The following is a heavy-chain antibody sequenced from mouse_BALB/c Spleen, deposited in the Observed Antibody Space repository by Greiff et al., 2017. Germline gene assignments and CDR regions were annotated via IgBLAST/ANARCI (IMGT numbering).Heavy chain of an antibody. CDR3: ARSGDYDAMDY. CDR1: GFSLSTSGMG. CDR2: IWWDDNK. D-gene: IGHD2-13*01. J-gene: IGHJ4*01. V-gene: IGHV8-8*01. Sequence: QVTLKVSGPGLLKPSQSLSLSCSFSGFSLSTSGMGVVWLRQPSGMGLDWLAHIWWDDNKYYNPSLKSQLTISKDTSRNQVFLKITSVDTADTATYYCARSGDYDAMDYWGQGTSVTVSS.